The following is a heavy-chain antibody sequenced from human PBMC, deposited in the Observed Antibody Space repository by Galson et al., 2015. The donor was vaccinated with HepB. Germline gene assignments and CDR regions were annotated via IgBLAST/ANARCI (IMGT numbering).Heavy chain of an antibody. V-gene: IGHV3-33*06. Sequence: SLRLSCAASGFTFDDYTMHWVRQAPGKGLEWVAVIWYDGSNKYYADSVKGRFTISRDNSKNTLYLQMNSLRAEDTAVYYCAKGSIVVVVAATPREHAFDIWGQGTMVTVSS. D-gene: IGHD2-15*01. CDR1: GFTFDDYT. CDR2: IWYDGSNK. J-gene: IGHJ3*02. CDR3: AKGSIVVVVAATPREHAFDI.